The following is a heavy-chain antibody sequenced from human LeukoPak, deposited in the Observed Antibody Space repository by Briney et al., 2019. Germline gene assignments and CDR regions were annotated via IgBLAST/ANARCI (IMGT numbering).Heavy chain of an antibody. CDR1: GGSISSYH. V-gene: IGHV4-59*01. D-gene: IGHD6-13*01. Sequence: PSETLSLTCTVSGGSISSYHWSWIRQPPGKGLEWIGYIHYSGSTNYNPSLQSRVTISVDQSKNQLSLKLSYVTAADTAVYYCARVEQQLVMGGWFDPWGQGTLVTVSS. J-gene: IGHJ5*02. CDR2: IHYSGST. CDR3: ARVEQQLVMGGWFDP.